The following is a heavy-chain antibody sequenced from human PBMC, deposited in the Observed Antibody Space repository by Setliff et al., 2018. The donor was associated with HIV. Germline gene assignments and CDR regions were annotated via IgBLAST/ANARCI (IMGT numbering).Heavy chain of an antibody. V-gene: IGHV4-39*01. CDR3: TIPASSLAPN. CDR2: IRSSGDT. CDR1: GTSISSHNYY. Sequence: SETLSLTCTVSGTSISSHNYYWGWIRQSPGKGLEWIASIRSSGDTYYNPSLQSRVIISVDTSNNQISLKLTSVTAADTAVYYCTIPASSLAPNWGRGTQVTVSS. J-gene: IGHJ4*02.